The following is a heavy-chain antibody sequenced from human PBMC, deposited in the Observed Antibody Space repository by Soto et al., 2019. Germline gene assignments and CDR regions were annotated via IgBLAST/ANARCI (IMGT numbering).Heavy chain of an antibody. CDR3: ARSETAGHRGFDI. D-gene: IGHD6-19*01. CDR2: IIPTFGTA. CDR1: GGTFSSSA. V-gene: IGHV1-69*06. Sequence: QVQLVQSGAEMREPGSSVKVSCKASGGTFSSSAINWLRQAPGQGPEWMGGIIPTFGTANYIEKFRGRVTITADTSASTTYMAVSSLTSEDTAMYFCARSETAGHRGFDIWGQGTMVPVSS. J-gene: IGHJ3*02.